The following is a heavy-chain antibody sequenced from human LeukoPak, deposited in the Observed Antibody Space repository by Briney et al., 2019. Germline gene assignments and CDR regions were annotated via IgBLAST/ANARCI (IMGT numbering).Heavy chain of an antibody. CDR3: AREGDMTPVTTGSFDI. CDR1: GFTFSSYG. D-gene: IGHD4-17*01. V-gene: IGHV3-33*01. J-gene: IGHJ3*02. CDR2: IWYDGSNK. Sequence: GRSLRLSCAASGFTFSSYGMHWVRQAPGKGLEWVAVIWYDGSNKYYADSVKGRFTISRDNSKNTLYLQMNSLRAEDTAVYYWAREGDMTPVTTGSFDIWGQGTMVTASS.